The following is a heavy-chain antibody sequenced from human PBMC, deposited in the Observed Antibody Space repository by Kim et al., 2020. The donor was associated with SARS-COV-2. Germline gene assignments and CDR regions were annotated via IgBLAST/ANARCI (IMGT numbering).Heavy chain of an antibody. CDR3: AKDRDYYDSSGYQSYYFDY. CDR2: IWYDGSNK. Sequence: GGSLRLSCAASGFTFSSYGMHWVRQAPGNGLEWVAVIWYDGSNKYYADSVKGRFTISRDNSKNTLYLQMNSLRAEDTAVYYCAKDRDYYDSSGYQSYYFDYWGQGTLVTVSS. D-gene: IGHD3-22*01. J-gene: IGHJ4*02. CDR1: GFTFSSYG. V-gene: IGHV3-33*06.